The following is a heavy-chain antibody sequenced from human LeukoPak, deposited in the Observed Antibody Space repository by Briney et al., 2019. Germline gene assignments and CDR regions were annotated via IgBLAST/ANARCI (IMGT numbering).Heavy chain of an antibody. J-gene: IGHJ3*02. D-gene: IGHD3-22*01. V-gene: IGHV4-59*08. CDR2: IYYSGST. Sequence: NPSETLSLTCTVSGASVSNYFWSWIRQPPGKGLEWIGYIYYSGSTNYNPSLKSRVTISVDTSKNQFSLKLSSVTAADTAVYYCARHGPQRGYDNAGVAFDIWGQGTMVTVSS. CDR1: GASVSNYF. CDR3: ARHGPQRGYDNAGVAFDI.